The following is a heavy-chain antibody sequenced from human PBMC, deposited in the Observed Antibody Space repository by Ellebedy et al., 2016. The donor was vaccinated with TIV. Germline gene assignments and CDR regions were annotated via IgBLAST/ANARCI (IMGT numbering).Heavy chain of an antibody. D-gene: IGHD3-22*01. V-gene: IGHV3-23*01. CDR3: AKYYYVTSGSPGAFDI. CDR2: ISGSAGST. J-gene: IGHJ3*02. CDR1: GFPFNIYS. Sequence: PGGSLRLSCAASGFPFNIYSMSWVRQAPGKGLEWVSAISGSAGSTFYADSVKGRFTISRDNSRNTLYLQMNSLRAEDTAIYYCAKYYYVTSGSPGAFDIWGQGTMVTVSS.